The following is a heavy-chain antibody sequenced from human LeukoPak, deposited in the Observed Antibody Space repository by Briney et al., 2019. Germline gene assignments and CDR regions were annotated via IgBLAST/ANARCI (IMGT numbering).Heavy chain of an antibody. CDR2: INWDSGYI. J-gene: IGHJ4*02. Sequence: GRSLRLSCAASGFTFEGRAMHWVRQAPGKGLEWVSSINWDSGYIEYADSVRGRFTISRDNAKNSLYLQMNSLKPGDTALYFCAKEGSVCRNGICRYFDYWGQGTPVTVSS. V-gene: IGHV3-9*01. D-gene: IGHD2-8*01. CDR3: AKEGSVCRNGICRYFDY. CDR1: GFTFEGRA.